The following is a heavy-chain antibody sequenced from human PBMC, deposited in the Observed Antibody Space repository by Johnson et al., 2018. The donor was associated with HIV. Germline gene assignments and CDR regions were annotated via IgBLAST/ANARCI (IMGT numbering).Heavy chain of an antibody. CDR3: ATRKDILTGYDAFDI. CDR2: IRYDGSNK. V-gene: IGHV3-30*02. CDR1: GFTFSGYG. D-gene: IGHD3-9*01. J-gene: IGHJ3*02. Sequence: VQLVESGGGEVQPGRSLRLSCAASGFTFSGYGMHWVRQAPGRGLEWVAFIRYDGSNKYYADSVRGRFTISRDNSKNTLYLQMNSLRAEDTAVYYCATRKDILTGYDAFDIWGQGTMVTVSS.